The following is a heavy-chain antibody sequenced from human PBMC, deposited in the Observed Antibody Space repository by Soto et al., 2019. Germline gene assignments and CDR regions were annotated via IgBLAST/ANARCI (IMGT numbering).Heavy chain of an antibody. J-gene: IGHJ4*02. D-gene: IGHD3-16*01. CDR3: VRVGRLGGY. CDR2: IKEDGSGK. V-gene: IGHV3-7*03. CDR1: GFTFSSYW. Sequence: GGSLRLSCTASGFTFSSYWMSWVRQAPGKGLGWVANIKEDGSGKYYVDSVKGRFSIARDNARNSLYLQRNSLRVEDTAVYYCVRVGRLGGYWGQGALVHVSS.